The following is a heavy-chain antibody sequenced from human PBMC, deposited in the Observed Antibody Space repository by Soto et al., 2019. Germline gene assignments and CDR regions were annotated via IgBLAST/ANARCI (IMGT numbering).Heavy chain of an antibody. CDR2: IYYSGST. V-gene: IGHV4-59*08. J-gene: IGHJ6*03. CDR1: GGSISSYY. D-gene: IGHD6-6*01. Sequence: SETLSLTCTVSGGSISSYYWSWIRQPPGKGLEWIGYIYYSGSTNYNPSLKSRVTISVDTSKNQFSLKLSSVTAADTAVYYCASSSSHSYYYYYYMDVWGKGTTVTVSS. CDR3: ASSSSHSYYYYYYMDV.